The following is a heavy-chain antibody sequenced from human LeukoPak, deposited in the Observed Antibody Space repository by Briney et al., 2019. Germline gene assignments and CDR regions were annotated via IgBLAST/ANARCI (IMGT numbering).Heavy chain of an antibody. V-gene: IGHV3-7*01. CDR2: IKQDGSDK. D-gene: IGHD6-13*01. CDR1: GFTFSSYW. Sequence: GGSLRHSCAASGFTFSSYWMTWVRQAPGKGLEWVANIKQDGSDKYYMDSVRGRFTISRDNAKNSLYLQMNSLRVEDTAVYYCARDVEMYSSTWSDAFDIWGQGTMVTVSS. CDR3: ARDVEMYSSTWSDAFDI. J-gene: IGHJ3*02.